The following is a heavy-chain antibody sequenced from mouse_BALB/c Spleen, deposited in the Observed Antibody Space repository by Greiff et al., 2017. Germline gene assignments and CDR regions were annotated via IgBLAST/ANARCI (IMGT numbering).Heavy chain of an antibody. V-gene: IGHV1-20*02. CDR3: ARDYGYAWFAY. Sequence: EVKLVESGPELVKPGASVKISCKASGYSFTGYFMNWVMQSHGKSLEWIGRINPYNGDTFYNQKFKGKATLTVDKSSSTAHMELRSLASEDSAVYYCARDYGYAWFAYWGQGTLVTVSA. CDR2: INPYNGDT. D-gene: IGHD1-2*01. J-gene: IGHJ3*01. CDR1: GYSFTGYF.